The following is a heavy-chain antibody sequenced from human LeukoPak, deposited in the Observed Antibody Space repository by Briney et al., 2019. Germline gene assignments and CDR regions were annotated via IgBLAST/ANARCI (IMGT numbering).Heavy chain of an antibody. CDR1: GFTFSGYR. CDR3: ARGRGNYYYFDY. CDR2: INSDGSTT. J-gene: IGHJ4*02. V-gene: IGHV3-74*01. D-gene: IGHD1-26*01. Sequence: GGSLRLSCAASGFTFSGYRMEWVRQAPGKGLVWVSHINSDGSTTNYADSVKGRFTISRDNAKKTLYLQMSSLRAEDTAVYYCARGRGNYYYFDYWGQGTLVTVSS.